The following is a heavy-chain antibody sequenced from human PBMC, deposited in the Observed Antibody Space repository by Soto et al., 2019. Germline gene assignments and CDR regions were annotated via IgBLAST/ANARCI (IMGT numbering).Heavy chain of an antibody. Sequence: QVQLQESGPGLVKPSQTLSLTCTVSGGSTSSDNYWNWIRQPPGKGLEWIGHIYYSGNTDYNPSLKSRLAISIDTSKNQSSLKLSSVTAADTAVYFCAREGGESSDGLYYFDSWGQGSLVTVSS. CDR2: IYYSGNT. CDR3: AREGGESSDGLYYFDS. D-gene: IGHD3-16*01. J-gene: IGHJ4*02. V-gene: IGHV4-30-4*01. CDR1: GGSTSSDNY.